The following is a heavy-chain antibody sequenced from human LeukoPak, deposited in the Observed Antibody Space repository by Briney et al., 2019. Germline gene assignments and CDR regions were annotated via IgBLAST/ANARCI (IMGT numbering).Heavy chain of an antibody. D-gene: IGHD4-17*01. V-gene: IGHV3-23*01. CDR1: GFTFSNYA. CDR3: AKTGHGDRYYFDY. Sequence: SGGSLRLSCAASGFTFSNYAMTWVRQAPGKGPEWVSAISTSGGSTNYADSVKGRCTISRDNSKNTLYLQVNSLRAEDTAVYYCAKTGHGDRYYFDYWGQGTLVTVSS. J-gene: IGHJ4*02. CDR2: ISTSGGST.